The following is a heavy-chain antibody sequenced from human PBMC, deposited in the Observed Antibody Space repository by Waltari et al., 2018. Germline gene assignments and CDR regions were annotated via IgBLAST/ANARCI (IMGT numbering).Heavy chain of an antibody. CDR3: ARVHYDFWSGYYI. D-gene: IGHD3-3*01. Sequence: QMQLVQSGAEVKKPGASVKVSCKASGYPFSESDINWVGQATGHGIEWMGWINPKSGNTVSAQNFQDRVTITRDPSTSTVYMELSSLRSDDAAVYYCARVHYDFWSGYYIWGQGTLVTVPS. V-gene: IGHV1-8*01. J-gene: IGHJ4*02. CDR1: GYPFSESD. CDR2: INPKSGNT.